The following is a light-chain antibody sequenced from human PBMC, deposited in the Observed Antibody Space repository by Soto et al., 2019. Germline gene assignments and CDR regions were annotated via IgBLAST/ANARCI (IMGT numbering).Light chain of an antibody. CDR2: GAS. CDR1: QSVSRSY. V-gene: IGKV3-20*01. Sequence: EIVLTQSPGTLSLSPGERATLSCRASQSVSRSYLAWYQQKPGQAPRLLIYGASSRAPGIPDRFSGRGSGTDFTLTISRLEPEDSALYSCQQYGSSPWTFGQGTKVEIK. CDR3: QQYGSSPWT. J-gene: IGKJ1*01.